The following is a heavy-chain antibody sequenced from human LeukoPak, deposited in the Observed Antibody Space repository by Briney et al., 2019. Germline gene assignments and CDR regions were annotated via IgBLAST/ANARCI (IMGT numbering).Heavy chain of an antibody. D-gene: IGHD3-10*01. CDR2: IYSGGST. V-gene: IGHV3-53*01. Sequence: PGGSLRLSCAASGFTVSSNYVSWVRQAPGKGLEWVSVIYSGGSTYYADSVKGRFTISRDNSKNTLYLQMNSLRAEDTAVYYCARDRGSGGSGSYYPFDSWGQGTLVTVSS. J-gene: IGHJ4*02. CDR3: ARDRGSGGSGSYYPFDS. CDR1: GFTVSSNY.